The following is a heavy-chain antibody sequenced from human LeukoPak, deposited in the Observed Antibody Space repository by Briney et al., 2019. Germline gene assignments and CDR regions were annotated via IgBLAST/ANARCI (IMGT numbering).Heavy chain of an antibody. CDR3: ARADPYYYDSSGYYLDAFDI. J-gene: IGHJ3*02. D-gene: IGHD3-22*01. V-gene: IGHV1-69*05. CDR2: IIPIFGTA. Sequence: SVKVSCKASGGTFSSYAISWVRQAPGQGLEWMGGIIPIFGTANYAQKFQGRVTITTDESTSTAYMELSSLRSEDTAVYYCARADPYYYDSSGYYLDAFDIWGQGTMVTVSS. CDR1: GGTFSSYA.